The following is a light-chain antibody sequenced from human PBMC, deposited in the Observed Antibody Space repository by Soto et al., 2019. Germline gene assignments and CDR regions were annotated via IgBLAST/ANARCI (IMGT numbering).Light chain of an antibody. CDR3: SSYTNTNTWV. Sequence: QSALTQPASVSESPGQSITISCTGTSSDVGGYNFVSWYQQNPGDAPKLLIYEVTNRPSGVSNRFSGSKSGNMASLTISGLQAEDEADYYCSSYTNTNTWVFGGGTKLTVL. CDR2: EVT. CDR1: SSDVGGYNF. J-gene: IGLJ3*02. V-gene: IGLV2-14*01.